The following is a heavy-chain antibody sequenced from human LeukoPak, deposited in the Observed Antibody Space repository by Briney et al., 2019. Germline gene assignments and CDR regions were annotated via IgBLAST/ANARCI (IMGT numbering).Heavy chain of an antibody. Sequence: ASVKVSCKASGYTFTAYYMHWVRQAPGQGLEWMGWINPNSGGTNYAQKFQGRVTMTRDTSISTAYMELSRLRSDDTAVYYCARDLYCSSTSCYGGDNWFDPWGQGTLVTVSS. J-gene: IGHJ5*02. CDR2: INPNSGGT. CDR1: GYTFTAYY. V-gene: IGHV1-2*02. CDR3: ARDLYCSSTSCYGGDNWFDP. D-gene: IGHD2-2*01.